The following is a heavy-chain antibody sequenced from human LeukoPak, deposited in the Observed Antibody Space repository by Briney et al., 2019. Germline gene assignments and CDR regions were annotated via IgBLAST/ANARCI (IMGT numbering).Heavy chain of an antibody. J-gene: IGHJ5*02. V-gene: IGHV4-34*01. Sequence: SETLSLTCAVYGGSFSGYYWSWIRQPPGKGLEWIGEINHSGSTNYNPSLKSRVTISVDTSNNQFSLKLSSVTAADTAVYYCARGQGSSGGYPGWFDPWGQGTLVTVSS. CDR2: INHSGST. CDR1: GGSFSGYY. CDR3: ARGQGSSGGYPGWFDP. D-gene: IGHD6-19*01.